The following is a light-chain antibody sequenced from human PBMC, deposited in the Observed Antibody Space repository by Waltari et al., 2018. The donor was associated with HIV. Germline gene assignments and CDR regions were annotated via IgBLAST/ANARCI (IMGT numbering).Light chain of an antibody. CDR1: QGISSY. V-gene: IGKV1-9*01. CDR2: AAS. J-gene: IGKJ4*01. Sequence: DLQLPQSPSFLSTSVGDRVTLTCRASQGISSYLAWYQQKPGKAPQLLIYAASTLESGVPSRFSGSGSGTEFTLTISSLQPEDFATYYCQQLNSYPLTFGGGTKVDFK. CDR3: QQLNSYPLT.